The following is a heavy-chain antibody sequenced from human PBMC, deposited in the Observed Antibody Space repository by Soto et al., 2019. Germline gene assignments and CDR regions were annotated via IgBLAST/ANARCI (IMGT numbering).Heavy chain of an antibody. CDR1: GFTVSSNY. CDR3: ARTLDYSNPYYYYGMDV. V-gene: IGHV3-53*01. D-gene: IGHD4-4*01. J-gene: IGHJ6*02. Sequence: GGSLRLSCAASGFTVSSNYMSWVRQAPGKGLEWVSVIYSGGSTYYADSVKGRFTISRDNSKNTLYLQMNSLRAEDTAVYYCARTLDYSNPYYYYGMDVWGQGTTVTVSS. CDR2: IYSGGST.